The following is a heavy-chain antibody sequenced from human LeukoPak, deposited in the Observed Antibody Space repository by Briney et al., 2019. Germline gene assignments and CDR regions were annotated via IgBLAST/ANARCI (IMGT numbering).Heavy chain of an antibody. J-gene: IGHJ4*02. Sequence: SGPTLVNPTQTLTLTCTFSGFSLSTSGMRVSWIRQPPGKALEWIARIDWDDDKFYSTSLKTRLTISKDTSKNQVVLTMTNMDPVDTATYYCAGYYGSGSYYLQDYWGQGTLVTVSS. CDR1: GFSLSTSGMR. CDR2: IDWDDDK. CDR3: AGYYGSGSYYLQDY. V-gene: IGHV2-70*04. D-gene: IGHD3-10*01.